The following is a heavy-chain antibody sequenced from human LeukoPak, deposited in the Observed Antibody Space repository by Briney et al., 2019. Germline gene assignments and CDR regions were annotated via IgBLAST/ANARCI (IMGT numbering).Heavy chain of an antibody. CDR2: IYPCDSDT. CDR1: GYSFTSYW. V-gene: IGHV5-51*01. CDR3: ARHYCSSTSCYGPLGAPFDY. J-gene: IGHJ4*02. Sequence: GESLKISCKGSGYSFTSYWIGWVRQMPGKGLEWMGIIYPCDSDTRYSPSFQGQVTISADKSISTAYLQWSSLKASDTAMYYCARHYCSSTSCYGPLGAPFDYWGQGTLVTVSS. D-gene: IGHD2-2*01.